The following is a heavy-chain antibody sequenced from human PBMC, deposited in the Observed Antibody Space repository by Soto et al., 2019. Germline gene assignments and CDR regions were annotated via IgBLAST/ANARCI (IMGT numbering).Heavy chain of an antibody. J-gene: IGHJ6*02. CDR2: ISSSSSYI. CDR3: ARGVSSSFYYYYGMDV. D-gene: IGHD6-13*01. CDR1: GFTFSSYS. Sequence: EVQLVESGGGLVKPGGSLRLSCAASGFTFSSYSMNWVRQAPGKGLEWVSSISSSSSYIYYADSVKGRFTISRDNAKNSLYLQMNSLRAEDTAVYYCARGVSSSFYYYYGMDVWGQGTTVTVSS. V-gene: IGHV3-21*01.